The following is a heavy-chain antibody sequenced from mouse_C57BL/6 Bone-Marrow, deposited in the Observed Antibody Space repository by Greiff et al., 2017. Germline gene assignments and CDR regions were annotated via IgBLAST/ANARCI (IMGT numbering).Heavy chain of an antibody. V-gene: IGHV1-42*01. Sequence: EVQLQQSGPELVKPGASVTISCKASGYSFTGYYMNWVKQSPEKSLEWIGEINPSTGGTTSNQKFKAKATLTVDKSSSTAYMQLKSLTSEDSAVYYCASPYGSSYGGFAYWGQGTLVTVSA. CDR1: GYSFTGYY. D-gene: IGHD1-1*01. J-gene: IGHJ3*01. CDR2: INPSTGGT. CDR3: ASPYGSSYGGFAY.